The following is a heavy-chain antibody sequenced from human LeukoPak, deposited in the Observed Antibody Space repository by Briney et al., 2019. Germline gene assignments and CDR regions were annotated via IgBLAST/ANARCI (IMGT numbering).Heavy chain of an antibody. CDR1: GFTFTNYS. J-gene: IGHJ5*02. V-gene: IGHV3-21*01. CDR3: YPHYYGSGNLNWFDP. D-gene: IGHD3-10*01. CDR2: ISSSSTYK. Sequence: GGSLRLSCAASGFTFTNYSMNWVRQTPGKGLEWVSSISSSSTYKYYADSVKGRFTISRDNARNSLYLQMNSLRVDDTAVYYCYPHYYGSGNLNWFDPWGQGTLVTDSS.